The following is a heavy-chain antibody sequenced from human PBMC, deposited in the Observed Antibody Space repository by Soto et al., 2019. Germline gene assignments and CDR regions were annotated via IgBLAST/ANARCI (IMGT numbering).Heavy chain of an antibody. CDR2: IYRSGTT. CDR3: ARTHSGSYYSVFNY. V-gene: IGHV4-38-2*01. D-gene: IGHD1-26*01. J-gene: IGHJ4*02. CDR1: NFSISSGYY. Sequence: LTCVVSNFSISSGYYWGWIRQSPGKGLEWIASIYRSGTTSYSPSLKSRVTISVDPSKNQFSLMLTAVTAADTAVYYCARTHSGSYYSVFNYWGRGSLVTVSS.